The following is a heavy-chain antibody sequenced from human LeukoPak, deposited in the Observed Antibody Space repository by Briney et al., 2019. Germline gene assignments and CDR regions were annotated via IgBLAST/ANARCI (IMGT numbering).Heavy chain of an antibody. D-gene: IGHD3-16*02. CDR1: GGSFSGYY. CDR3: ARLTYYYYVWGSYRQKYFDY. Sequence: PSETLSLTYAVYGGSFSGYYWSWIRQPPGKGLEWIGEINHSGSTNYNPSLKSRVTISVDTAKNQFSLKLSSVTAADTAVYYCARLTYYYYVWGSYRQKYFDYWGQGTLVTVSS. V-gene: IGHV4-34*01. J-gene: IGHJ4*02. CDR2: INHSGST.